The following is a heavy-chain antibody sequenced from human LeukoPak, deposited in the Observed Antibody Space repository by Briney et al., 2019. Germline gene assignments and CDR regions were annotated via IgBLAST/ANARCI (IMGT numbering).Heavy chain of an antibody. CDR3: AKDLVGYSSSSNY. J-gene: IGHJ4*02. V-gene: IGHV3-23*01. D-gene: IGHD6-6*01. CDR2: ISGSGGST. Sequence: GGSLRPSCAASGFTFSSYAMSWVRQAPGKGLEWVSAISGSGGSTYYADSVKGRFTISRDNSKNTLYLQMNSLRAEDTAVYYCAKDLVGYSSSSNYWGQGTLVTVSS. CDR1: GFTFSSYA.